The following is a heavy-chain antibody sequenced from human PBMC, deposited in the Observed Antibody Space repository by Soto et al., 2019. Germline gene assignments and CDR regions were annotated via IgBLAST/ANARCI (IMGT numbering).Heavy chain of an antibody. D-gene: IGHD6-6*01. CDR2: INAGNGNT. J-gene: IGHJ6*03. CDR1: GYTFTSYA. CDR3: ARDRHLIAARPATYYYYYYMDV. V-gene: IGHV1-3*01. Sequence: ASVKVSCKASGYTFTSYATHWVRQAPGQRLEWMGWINAGNGNTKYSQKFQGRVTITRDTSASTAYMELSSLRSEDTAVYYCARDRHLIAARPATYYYYYYMDVWGKGTTVTVSS.